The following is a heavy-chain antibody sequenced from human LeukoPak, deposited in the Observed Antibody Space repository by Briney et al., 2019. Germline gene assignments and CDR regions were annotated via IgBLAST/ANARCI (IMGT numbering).Heavy chain of an antibody. J-gene: IGHJ4*02. CDR3: ARNPPRFRFDFLYY. CDR2: IYSGGST. CDR1: GFTVSSNY. Sequence: PGGSLRLSCAASGFTVSSNYMSWVRQAPGKGLEWVSVIYSGGSTYYADSVKGRFTISRDNSKNTLYLQMNSLRAEDTAVYYWARNPPRFRFDFLYYWGQGTLVTVSS. V-gene: IGHV3-66*02. D-gene: IGHD3-9*01.